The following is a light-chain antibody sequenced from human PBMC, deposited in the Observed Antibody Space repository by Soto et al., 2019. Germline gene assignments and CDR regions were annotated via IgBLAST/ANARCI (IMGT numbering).Light chain of an antibody. J-gene: IGLJ2*01. CDR2: YDD. V-gene: IGLV1-36*01. CDR3: AAWDDSLNGVI. Sequence: QSVLTQPTSVSEVPRQRVSISCSGSNSNIGNNAVNWYQQLPGKTPKLLIYYDDLLPSGVSDRFSDSKSGTSASLAISGLQSEDEAVYYCAAWDDSLNGVIFGGGTKLTVL. CDR1: NSNIGNNA.